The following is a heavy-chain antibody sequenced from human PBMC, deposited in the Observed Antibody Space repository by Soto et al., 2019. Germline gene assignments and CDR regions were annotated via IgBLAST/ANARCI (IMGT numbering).Heavy chain of an antibody. CDR1: ESTFSNYW. D-gene: IGHD4-17*01. V-gene: IGHV3-74*01. CDR3: ARGGLRAYWIDP. CDR2: INSDGSST. J-gene: IGHJ5*02. Sequence: GGSLRLSCASSESTFSNYWTHWVRQAPGKGLVWVSRINSDGSSTNYADSVKGRFTISRDNAKNTLYLQMNSLRAEDTAVYYCARGGLRAYWIDPWGQGTLVTVSS.